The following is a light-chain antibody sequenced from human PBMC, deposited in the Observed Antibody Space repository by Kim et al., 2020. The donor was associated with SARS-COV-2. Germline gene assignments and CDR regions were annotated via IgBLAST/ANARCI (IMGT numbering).Light chain of an antibody. CDR2: AVS. CDR3: QQHNGY. Sequence: PLSASVRDTVTITCRASQSITSGLAWYQQKPGKAPKLLIYAVSSLDSGVPSRFSGSGSGTQFTLTISSLQPDDFATYYCQQHNGYFGGGTKVELK. V-gene: IGKV1-5*01. CDR1: QSITSG. J-gene: IGKJ4*01.